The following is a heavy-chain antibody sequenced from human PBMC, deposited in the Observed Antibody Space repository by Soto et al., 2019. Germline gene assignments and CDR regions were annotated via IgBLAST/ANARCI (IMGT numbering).Heavy chain of an antibody. Sequence: QVQLVQSGAEVKKPGSSVKVSCKASGGTFSSYAISWVRQAPGQGLEWMGGIIPIFGTANYAQKFQGRVTITADETTSTAYMELSSLRSEDTAVYYCARLKAGQQWPNGFDYWGQGTLVTVSS. V-gene: IGHV1-69*01. CDR3: ARLKAGQQWPNGFDY. J-gene: IGHJ4*02. D-gene: IGHD6-19*01. CDR2: IIPIFGTA. CDR1: GGTFSSYA.